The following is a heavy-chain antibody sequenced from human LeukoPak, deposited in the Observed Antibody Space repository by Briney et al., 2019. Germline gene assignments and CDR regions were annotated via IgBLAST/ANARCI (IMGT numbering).Heavy chain of an antibody. CDR3: ARPYSSSRLENWFGP. Sequence: ASVKVSCKASGYTFTGYYIHWVRQAPGQGLEWMGRINPDSGATNYAQKFQGRVTMTRDTSITTAYMELSRLTSDDTAVYYCARPYSSSRLENWFGPWGQGALVTVSS. CDR1: GYTFTGYY. V-gene: IGHV1-2*06. CDR2: INPDSGAT. J-gene: IGHJ5*01. D-gene: IGHD6-13*01.